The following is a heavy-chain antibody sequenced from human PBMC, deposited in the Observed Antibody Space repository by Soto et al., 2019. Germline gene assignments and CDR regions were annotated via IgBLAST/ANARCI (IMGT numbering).Heavy chain of an antibody. CDR3: AKGTPLWFGELLWDY. V-gene: IGHV3-23*01. D-gene: IGHD3-10*01. Sequence: EVQVLESGGGLVQPGGSLRLSCGATGFTFSRYAMSWVRQAPGKGLEWVSGLSGSGSSTYYADSAKGRFTISRDNPKNTLYLQMKSLRAEDTAVYYCAKGTPLWFGELLWDYWGQGTLVTVSS. CDR2: LSGSGSST. J-gene: IGHJ4*02. CDR1: GFTFSRYA.